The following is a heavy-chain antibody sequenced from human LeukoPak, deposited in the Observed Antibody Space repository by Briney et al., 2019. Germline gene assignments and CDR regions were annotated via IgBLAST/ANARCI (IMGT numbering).Heavy chain of an antibody. CDR3: ARDQYYDFWSGYQYYFDY. CDR2: INWNGGST. D-gene: IGHD3-3*01. J-gene: IGHJ4*02. V-gene: IGHV3-20*04. Sequence: PGGCLRLSCAASGFTFDDYGMGSVRQAAGRGLGWVSGINWNGGSTGYADSVKGRFTISRDNAKNSLYLQMNSLRAEDTALYYCARDQYYDFWSGYQYYFDYWGQGTLVTVSS. CDR1: GFTFDDYG.